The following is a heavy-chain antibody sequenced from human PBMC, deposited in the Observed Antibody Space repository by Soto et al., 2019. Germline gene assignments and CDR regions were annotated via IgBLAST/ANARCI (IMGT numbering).Heavy chain of an antibody. V-gene: IGHV4-59*08. CDR3: ARRYGGNLDY. Sequence: QVQLQESGPGLVKPSETLSLTCTVSGGSISSYYWSWIRQPPGKGLEWIGYISYSSSTNYNPSLQLRVTISVDTSKNQFSLKLSSVTAADTAVYYCARRYGGNLDYWGQGTLVTVSS. CDR2: ISYSSST. D-gene: IGHD1-26*01. CDR1: GGSISSYY. J-gene: IGHJ4*02.